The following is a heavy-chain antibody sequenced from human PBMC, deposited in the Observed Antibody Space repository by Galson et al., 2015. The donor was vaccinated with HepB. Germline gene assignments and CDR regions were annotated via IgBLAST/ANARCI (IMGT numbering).Heavy chain of an antibody. Sequence: SLRLSCAVSGFTFSRHTFHWVRQAPGRGLESVALISSDDTSKFYADSVKGRLSVSRDNAKDPVYLQMNGLSDEDTAVYYCARVRCGECPRYSIDVWGRGTTVTVSS. D-gene: IGHD3-10*01. CDR1: GFTFSRHT. J-gene: IGHJ6*02. V-gene: IGHV3-30*07. CDR2: ISSDDTSK. CDR3: ARVRCGECPRYSIDV.